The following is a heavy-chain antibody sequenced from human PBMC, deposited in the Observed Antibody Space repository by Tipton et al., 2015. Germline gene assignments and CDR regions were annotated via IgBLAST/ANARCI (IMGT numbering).Heavy chain of an antibody. V-gene: IGHV4-61*01. CDR1: GGSVSSGNYN. J-gene: IGHJ6*02. Sequence: TLSLTCSVSGGSVSSGNYNWTWIRQPPGKGLEWIGYISNSGNTKYNPSLKSRVTISVDTSKNQFSLNLSSVTAADTAVYYCARDWIDFWSGNKGDHGMDVWGQGTTVTVPS. D-gene: IGHD3-3*01. CDR3: ARDWIDFWSGNKGDHGMDV. CDR2: ISNSGNT.